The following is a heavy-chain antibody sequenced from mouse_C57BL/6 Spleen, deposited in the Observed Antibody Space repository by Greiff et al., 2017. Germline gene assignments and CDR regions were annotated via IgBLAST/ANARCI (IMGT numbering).Heavy chain of an antibody. CDR2: ISRGGDYI. V-gene: IGHV5-9-1*02. D-gene: IGHD1-1*01. CDR3: TRDYYGSSWYFDV. J-gene: IGHJ1*03. CDR1: GFTFSSYA. Sequence: EVKLVESGEGLVKPGGSLKLSCAASGFTFSSYAMSWVRQTPEKRLEWVAYISRGGDYIYYADTVKGRFTISRDNARNTLYLQMSSLKSEDTAMYYCTRDYYGSSWYFDVWGTGTTVTVSS.